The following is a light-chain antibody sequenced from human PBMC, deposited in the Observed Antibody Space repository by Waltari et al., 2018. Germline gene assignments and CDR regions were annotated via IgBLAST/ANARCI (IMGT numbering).Light chain of an antibody. CDR2: EVS. V-gene: IGLV2-8*01. J-gene: IGLJ2*01. Sequence: QSALTQPPSASGSPGQSVTISCTGTSSDVGNYNFVSWYPQHSGKAPNLIIYEVSERPSGVPDRFSGSKSGNTASLTVSGLQAEDEANYFCSSYGGTNNLLFGGGTKLTVL. CDR1: SSDVGNYNF. CDR3: SSYGGTNNLL.